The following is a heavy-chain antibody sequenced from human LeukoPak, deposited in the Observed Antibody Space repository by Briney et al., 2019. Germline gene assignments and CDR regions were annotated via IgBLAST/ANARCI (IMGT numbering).Heavy chain of an antibody. D-gene: IGHD3-22*01. Sequence: GGSLRLSCAASGFTFSVAAMTWVRQAPGKGLEWVLAISGSGDSTYYADSVKGRFTISRDNSKNTLYLQMNSLRAEDTAVYYCAKVGTYYYDSSGYGSLDYWGQGTLVTVPS. CDR1: GFTFSVAA. CDR2: ISGSGDST. J-gene: IGHJ4*02. V-gene: IGHV3-23*01. CDR3: AKVGTYYYDSSGYGSLDY.